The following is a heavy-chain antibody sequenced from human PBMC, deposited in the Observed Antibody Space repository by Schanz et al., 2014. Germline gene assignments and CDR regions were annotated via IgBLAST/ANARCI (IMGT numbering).Heavy chain of an antibody. CDR1: GDSISSGGYY. V-gene: IGHV4-31*03. J-gene: IGHJ3*02. D-gene: IGHD4-17*01. CDR2: IYYSGST. CDR3: ARDRGHGDLPGDI. Sequence: QVQLQESGPGLVKPSQTLSLTCTVSGDSISSGGYYWSWIRQHPGKGLEWIGYIYYSGSTYYNPSLKSRVTISVDTSKNQFSLNLSSATAADTAVYYCARDRGHGDLPGDIWAQGTMVTVSS.